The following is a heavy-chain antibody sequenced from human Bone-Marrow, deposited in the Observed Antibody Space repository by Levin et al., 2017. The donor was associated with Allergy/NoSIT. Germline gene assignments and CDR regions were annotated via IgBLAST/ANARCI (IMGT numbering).Heavy chain of an antibody. V-gene: IGHV3-33*01. D-gene: IGHD1-26*01. J-gene: IGHJ4*02. CDR1: GFSFGSCG. CDR3: ARDRAWGANPLDN. Sequence: GGSLRLSCVASGFSFGSCGMHWVRQAPGKGLEWVGVIWYDGSAQYYADFVKGRFTISRDNSRNTLYLEMNSLRPEDTAVYYCARDRAWGANPLDNWGQGTRVTVSS. CDR2: IWYDGSAQ.